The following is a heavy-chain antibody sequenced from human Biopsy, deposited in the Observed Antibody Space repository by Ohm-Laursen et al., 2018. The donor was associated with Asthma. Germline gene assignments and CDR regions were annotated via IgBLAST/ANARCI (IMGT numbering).Heavy chain of an antibody. J-gene: IGHJ3*02. V-gene: IGHV3-30*17. CDR1: GFSFSNFA. Sequence: SLRLSCAAFGFSFSNFAIHWVRQAPGQGLEWVGVISKDASTQDYADSVKGRFTMARDNSKNTLDLQMNSLREEDTAVYYCVRDGTDDAFYIWGQGTVVSVSS. D-gene: IGHD1-1*01. CDR3: VRDGTDDAFYI. CDR2: ISKDASTQ.